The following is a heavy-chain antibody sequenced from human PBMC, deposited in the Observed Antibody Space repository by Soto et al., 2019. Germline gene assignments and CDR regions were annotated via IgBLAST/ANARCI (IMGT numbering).Heavy chain of an antibody. D-gene: IGHD4-17*01. CDR3: ARTTAVPNTLRSRYFFDY. V-gene: IGHV4-61*01. CDR2: VYYSGTT. CDR1: GGSVSDKSYY. Sequence: SETLSLTCSVSGGSVSDKSYYWSWIRQPPGKRLEWIGYVYYSGTTNYNPSLKSRVTISVDLSKNRFSLRLSSVTTADTALYYCARTTAVPNTLRSRYFFDYWGQGTLVTVSS. J-gene: IGHJ4*02.